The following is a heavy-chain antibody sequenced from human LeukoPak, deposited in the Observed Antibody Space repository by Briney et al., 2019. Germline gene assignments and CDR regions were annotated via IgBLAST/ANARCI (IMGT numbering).Heavy chain of an antibody. CDR2: ISAYNGHT. Sequence: ASVKVSCKAYGYTFTSYGISWVRQAPGHGLEWMGWISAYNGHTNYAQKLQGRVTMTTDTSTSTAYMELRSLRSDDTVVYYCARGYCSSTSCLYYYYYMDVWGKGTTVTVSS. V-gene: IGHV1-18*01. J-gene: IGHJ6*03. CDR1: GYTFTSYG. CDR3: ARGYCSSTSCLYYYYYMDV. D-gene: IGHD2-2*01.